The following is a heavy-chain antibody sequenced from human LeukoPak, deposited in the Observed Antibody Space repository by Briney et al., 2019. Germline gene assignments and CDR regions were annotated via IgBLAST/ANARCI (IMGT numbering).Heavy chain of an antibody. V-gene: IGHV3-53*01. Sequence: GGSLRLSCAASGFTVSSNYMSWVRQAPGKGLEWVSVIYSGGSTYYADSVKGRFTISRGNSKNTLYLQMNSLRAEDTAVYYCARESTSWYFDLWGRGTLVTVSS. D-gene: IGHD2-2*01. CDR1: GFTVSSNY. J-gene: IGHJ2*01. CDR2: IYSGGST. CDR3: ARESTSWYFDL.